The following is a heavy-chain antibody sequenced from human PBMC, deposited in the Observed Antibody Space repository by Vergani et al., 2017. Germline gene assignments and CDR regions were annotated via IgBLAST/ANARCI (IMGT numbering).Heavy chain of an antibody. CDR1: GGSFSGYY. CDR2: INPSGST. CDR3: ARVQELYDFWSGYRVRYYYYMDV. V-gene: IGHV4-34*01. J-gene: IGHJ6*03. D-gene: IGHD3-3*01. Sequence: QVQLQQWGAGLLKPSETLSLTCTVSGGSFSGYYWSWIRQPPGKGLEWIGEINPSGSTNYNPSLKRRVTISVNTSKNQFSLKLSSVTAADTAVYYCARVQELYDFWSGYRVRYYYYMDVGGKGTTVTVSS.